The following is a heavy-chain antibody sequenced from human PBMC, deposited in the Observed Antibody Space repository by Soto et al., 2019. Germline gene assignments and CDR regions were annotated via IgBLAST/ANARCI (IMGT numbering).Heavy chain of an antibody. J-gene: IGHJ4*02. CDR3: ARNAQREYFSGGSCWDY. CDR2: IFYSGST. D-gene: IGHD2-15*01. Sequence: QVQLQESGPGLVKSSETLSLTCTVSGGSISSANFYWSWIRQRPGKGLEYIGYIFYSGSTYYNPSIKSRVTISVATTKTRFSLKLSSVTAADAAVYFCARNAQREYFSGGSCWDYWCQGTLVTVSS. CDR1: GGSISSANFY. V-gene: IGHV4-31*03.